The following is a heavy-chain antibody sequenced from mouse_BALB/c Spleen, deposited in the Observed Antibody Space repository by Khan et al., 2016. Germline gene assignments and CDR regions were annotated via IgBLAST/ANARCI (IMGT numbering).Heavy chain of an antibody. V-gene: IGHV1-9*01. Sequence: QVPLQQSGAELMKPGASVQISCKTTDYTFITYWIEWVKQRPGHGLEWIGEISPGGGTTHYNERFKAKATFTVDTSSNTAYMQLRSLTSEDSAVYYFARGAYWGQVTLVTVSA. CDR2: ISPGGGTT. J-gene: IGHJ3*01. CDR1: DYTFITYW. CDR3: ARGAY.